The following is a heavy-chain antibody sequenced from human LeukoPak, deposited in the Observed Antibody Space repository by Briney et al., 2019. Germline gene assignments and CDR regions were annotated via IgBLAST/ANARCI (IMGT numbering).Heavy chain of an antibody. D-gene: IGHD3-10*01. CDR1: GFTFSNAW. CDR2: IKSKTDGGTT. CDR3: TTELNYYGSGSYFDY. V-gene: IGHV3-15*01. J-gene: IGHJ4*02. Sequence: KPGGSLRLSCAASGFTFSNAWMGWVRRAPGKGLEWVGRIKSKTDGGTTDYAAPVKGRFTISRDDSKNTLYLQMNSLKTEDTAVYYCTTELNYYGSGSYFDYWGQGTLVTVSS.